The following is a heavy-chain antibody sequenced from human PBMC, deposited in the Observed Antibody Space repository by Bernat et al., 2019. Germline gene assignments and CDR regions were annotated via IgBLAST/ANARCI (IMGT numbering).Heavy chain of an antibody. CDR3: ARLRGVAAAEEW. Sequence: QVQLVESGGGVVQPGRSLRLSCAASGFTFSSYGMHWVRQAPGKGLEWVAVIWYDGSNKYYADSVKGRFTISRDNSKNTLYLQMNSLRAEDTAVYYCARLRGVAAAEEWWGQGTLVTVSS. D-gene: IGHD6-13*01. CDR2: IWYDGSNK. J-gene: IGHJ4*02. CDR1: GFTFSSYG. V-gene: IGHV3-33*01.